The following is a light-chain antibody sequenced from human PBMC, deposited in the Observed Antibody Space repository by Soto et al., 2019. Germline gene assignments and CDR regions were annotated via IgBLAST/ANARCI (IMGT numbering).Light chain of an antibody. V-gene: IGLV1-40*01. CDR3: QAYDYSLTASV. J-gene: IGLJ3*02. CDR2: GNR. Sequence: QSVLTQPPSVSGAPGQRVTISCTGSSSNFGAGYDVHWYQQFPGTAPKLVIFGNRNRPSGVPERFSGSKSGTSASLAITGLQAEDEADYYCQAYDYSLTASVFGGGTKVTVL. CDR1: SSNFGAGYD.